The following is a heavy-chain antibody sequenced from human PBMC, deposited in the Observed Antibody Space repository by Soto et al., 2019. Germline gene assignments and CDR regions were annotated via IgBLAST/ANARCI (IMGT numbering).Heavy chain of an antibody. J-gene: IGHJ4*02. D-gene: IGHD3-9*01. V-gene: IGHV3-43*01. CDR3: ARDSYDILTARFDY. Sequence: PGGVLRLSCAASGFSFEDYTMHWVRHGPGKGPEWISLISWDGGRTLFSDSVKGRFIISRDNNKNSLYLQMNSLTTEDTALYYCARDSYDILTARFDYWGQGTLVTVSS. CDR1: GFSFEDYT. CDR2: ISWDGGRT.